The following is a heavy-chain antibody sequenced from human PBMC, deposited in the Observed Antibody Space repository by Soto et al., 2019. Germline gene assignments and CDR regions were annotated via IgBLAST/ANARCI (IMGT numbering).Heavy chain of an antibody. CDR1: GYSFSRYW. J-gene: IGHJ4*02. V-gene: IGHV5-51*01. Sequence: GESLKISCKGSGYSFSRYWIAWVRQTPGKGLEWMGLIYPGDSDTRYSPSFQGQVTISADKSITTAYLQWSSLKASDTAIYYCARDTFSGDSSGPHYWGQGTLVTVSS. CDR2: IYPGDSDT. CDR3: ARDTFSGDSSGPHY. D-gene: IGHD3-22*01.